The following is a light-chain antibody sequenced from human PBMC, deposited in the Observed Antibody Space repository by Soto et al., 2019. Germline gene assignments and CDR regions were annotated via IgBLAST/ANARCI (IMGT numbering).Light chain of an antibody. Sequence: QSALTQPASVSGSPEQSSTISCTGTSRDVGYYNYVSWYQQHPGKAPKLLIFEVSTRPSGVSDRFSGSKSGNRASLTISGLQIEDEAEYYCSSYTTGNTLVFGGGTQVTVL. CDR3: SSYTTGNTLV. CDR2: EVS. V-gene: IGLV2-14*01. J-gene: IGLJ3*02. CDR1: SRDVGYYNY.